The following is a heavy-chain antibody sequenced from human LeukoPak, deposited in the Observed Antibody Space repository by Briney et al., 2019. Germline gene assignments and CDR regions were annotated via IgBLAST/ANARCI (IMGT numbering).Heavy chain of an antibody. CDR3: AKVQMDDYGDYGNDY. J-gene: IGHJ4*02. CDR2: MSGSGVNT. D-gene: IGHD4-17*01. CDR1: GLTFSTYA. Sequence: GGSLRLSCAASGLTFSTYAMTWVRQGPGKGLDWVSAMSGSGVNTHYSDSVKGRFTISRDNSQNTLDLQINSLRVEDTAVYYCAKVQMDDYGDYGNDYWGQGTLVTVSS. V-gene: IGHV3-23*01.